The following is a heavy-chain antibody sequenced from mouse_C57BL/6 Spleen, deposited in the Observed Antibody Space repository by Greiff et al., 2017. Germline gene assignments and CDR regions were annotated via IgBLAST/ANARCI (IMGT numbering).Heavy chain of an antibody. V-gene: IGHV1-15*01. CDR1: GYTFTDYE. CDR3: AKADYYGSKRDYFDY. Sequence: QVQLQQSGAELVRPGASVTLSCKASGYTFTDYEMHWVKQTPVHGLEWIGAIDPETGGTAYNQKFKGKAILTADKSSSTAYMELLSLTSEDSAVXYCAKADYYGSKRDYFDYWGQGTTLTVSS. J-gene: IGHJ2*01. D-gene: IGHD1-1*01. CDR2: IDPETGGT.